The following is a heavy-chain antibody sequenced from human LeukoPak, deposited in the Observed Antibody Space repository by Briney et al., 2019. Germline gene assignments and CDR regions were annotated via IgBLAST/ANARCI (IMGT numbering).Heavy chain of an antibody. Sequence: VASVKVSCKSSGYTFTSYGNSWVRQAPGQGLEWMGWINPNSGGTNYAQKFQGRVTMTRDTSISTAYMDLSRLRSDDTAVYYCARGDYAVGYDQWGQGTLVTVSS. D-gene: IGHD4-17*01. CDR1: GYTFTSYG. V-gene: IGHV1-2*02. CDR3: ARGDYAVGYDQ. CDR2: INPNSGGT. J-gene: IGHJ4*02.